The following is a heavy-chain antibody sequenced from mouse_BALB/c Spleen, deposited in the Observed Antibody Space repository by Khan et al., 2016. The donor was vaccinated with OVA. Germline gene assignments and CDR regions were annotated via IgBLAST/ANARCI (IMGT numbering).Heavy chain of an antibody. Sequence: QVQLQQSGAELAKPGASVKMSCKASGYTFTSYWMHWVKQRPGQGLEWIGYINPTTDYTEYNQIFKDKATLTADKSSSTAYMQLSSLTSEDSAVYYCVSHVSRSAWFTYWGQGTLVTVSA. CDR3: VSHVSRSAWFTY. CDR1: GYTFTSYW. V-gene: IGHV1-7*01. D-gene: IGHD1-1*01. J-gene: IGHJ3*01. CDR2: INPTTDYT.